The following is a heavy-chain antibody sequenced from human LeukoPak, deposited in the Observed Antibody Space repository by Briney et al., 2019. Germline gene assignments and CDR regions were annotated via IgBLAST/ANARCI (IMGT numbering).Heavy chain of an antibody. CDR2: IYYSGST. V-gene: IGHV4-30-4*08. CDR3: ARADSSSWENNYYYYCYMDV. Sequence: SETLSLTCTVSGGSISSGDYYWSWIRQPPGKGLEWIGYIYYSGSTYYNPSLKSRVTISVDTSKNQFSLKLSSVTAADTAVYYCARADSSSWENNYYYYCYMDVWGKGTTVTVSS. J-gene: IGHJ6*03. CDR1: GGSISSGDYY. D-gene: IGHD6-13*01.